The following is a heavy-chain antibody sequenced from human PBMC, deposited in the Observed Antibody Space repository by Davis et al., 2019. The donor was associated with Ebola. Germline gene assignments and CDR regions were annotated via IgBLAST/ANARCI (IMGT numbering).Heavy chain of an antibody. V-gene: IGHV5-51*01. D-gene: IGHD2-2*01. CDR1: GYSFTSYW. CDR3: ARRVGGYCSSTSCYGVLGWFDP. J-gene: IGHJ5*02. CDR2: IYPGDSDT. Sequence: GESLKISCWGSGYSFTSYWIGWVRQMPGKGLEWMGIIYPGDSDTRYSPSFQGQVTISADKSISTAYLQWSSLKASDTAMYYCARRVGGYCSSTSCYGVLGWFDPWGQGTLVTVSS.